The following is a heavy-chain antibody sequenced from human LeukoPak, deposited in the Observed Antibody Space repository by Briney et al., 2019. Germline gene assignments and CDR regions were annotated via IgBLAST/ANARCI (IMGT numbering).Heavy chain of an antibody. Sequence: TTSETLSLTCTVSGGSISSYSWSWIRQPPGKGLEWIGYIYYSGSTNYNPSLKSRVTISIDTSKNQFSLKLSYVTAADTAVYYCAKSISRMHPPDYWGQGTLVTVSS. V-gene: IGHV4-59*01. CDR3: AKSISRMHPPDY. CDR1: GGSISSYS. J-gene: IGHJ4*02. CDR2: IYYSGST. D-gene: IGHD2-21*01.